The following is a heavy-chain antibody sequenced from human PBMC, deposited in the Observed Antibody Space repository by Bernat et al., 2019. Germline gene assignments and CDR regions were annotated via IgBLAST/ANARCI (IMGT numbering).Heavy chain of an antibody. CDR2: IYYSGST. CDR3: ARQGRRIAAIDY. Sequence: QLQPQESGPGLVKPSETLSLTCTVSGGSISSSSYYWGWIRQPPGKGLEWIGSIYYSGSTYYNPSLKSRVTISVDTSKNQFSLKLSSVTAADTAVYYCARQGRRIAAIDYWGQGTLVTVSS. V-gene: IGHV4-39*01. D-gene: IGHD6-6*01. J-gene: IGHJ4*02. CDR1: GGSISSSSYY.